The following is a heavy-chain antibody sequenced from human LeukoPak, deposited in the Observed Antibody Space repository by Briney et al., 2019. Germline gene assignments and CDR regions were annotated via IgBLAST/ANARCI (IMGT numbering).Heavy chain of an antibody. Sequence: GGSLRLSCAASGFTFSSSGMIWVRQAPGKGLEWVSAISGSGDRTYHADSVKGRFTISRDNSKNTLYLQMNSLRAEDTAVYYCAKGYYGSGSYGWFDPWGQGTLVTVSS. CDR1: GFTFSSSG. J-gene: IGHJ5*02. CDR3: AKGYYGSGSYGWFDP. D-gene: IGHD3-10*01. CDR2: ISGSGDRT. V-gene: IGHV3-23*01.